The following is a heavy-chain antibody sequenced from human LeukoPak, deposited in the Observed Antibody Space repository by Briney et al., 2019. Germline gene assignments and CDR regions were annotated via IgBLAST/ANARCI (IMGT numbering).Heavy chain of an antibody. CDR2: INHSGST. CDR3: AQAVAGVDY. J-gene: IGHJ4*02. Sequence: SETLSLTCAVYGGSFSGYYWSWIRQPPGKGLEWTGEINHSGSTNYNPSLKSRVTISVDTSKNQFSLKLSSVTAADTAVYYCAQAVAGVDYWGQGTLVTVSS. CDR1: GGSFSGYY. D-gene: IGHD6-19*01. V-gene: IGHV4-34*01.